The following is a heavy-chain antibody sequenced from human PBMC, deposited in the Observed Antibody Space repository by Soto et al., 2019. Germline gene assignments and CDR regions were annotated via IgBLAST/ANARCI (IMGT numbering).Heavy chain of an antibody. CDR1: GFTFISYR. V-gene: IGHV3-21*01. CDR3: ARALSNYGDYLGTFDY. D-gene: IGHD4-17*01. Sequence: RRGSLRLSCAASGFTFISYRINFFRHSAVKWLEWVSSISSSSSYIYYADSVKGRFTISRDNAKKSLYLQMNSLRVEDTAVYYCARALSNYGDYLGTFDYWGQGTLVTVSS. J-gene: IGHJ4*02. CDR2: ISSSSSYI.